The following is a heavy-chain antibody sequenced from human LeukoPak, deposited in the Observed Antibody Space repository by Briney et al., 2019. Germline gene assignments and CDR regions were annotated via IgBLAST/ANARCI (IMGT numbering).Heavy chain of an antibody. Sequence: PGGSLRLSCAASGFTFSSYAMSWVRQAPGKGLAWVSAISGSGGSTYYADSVKGRFTISRDNPKNTLYLQMNSLRAEDTAVYYCAKTSSGYLSPFDYWGQGTLVTVSS. CDR2: ISGSGGST. CDR1: GFTFSSYA. V-gene: IGHV3-23*01. J-gene: IGHJ4*02. CDR3: AKTSSGYLSPFDY. D-gene: IGHD3-22*01.